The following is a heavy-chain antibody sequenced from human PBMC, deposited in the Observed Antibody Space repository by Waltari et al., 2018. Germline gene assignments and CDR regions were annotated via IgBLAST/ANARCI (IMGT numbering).Heavy chain of an antibody. D-gene: IGHD6-19*01. CDR2: IYSGGST. CDR1: GFTVSSNY. V-gene: IGHV3-53*01. J-gene: IGHJ4*02. CDR3: ARAPRGPYSSGWYVPGYFDY. Sequence: EVQLVESGGGLIQPGGSLRLSCAASGFTVSSNYMSWVRQAPGKGLEWVSVIYSGGSTYYADSVKGRFTISRDNSKNTRYLQMNSLRAEDTAVYYCARAPRGPYSSGWYVPGYFDYWGQGTLVTVSS.